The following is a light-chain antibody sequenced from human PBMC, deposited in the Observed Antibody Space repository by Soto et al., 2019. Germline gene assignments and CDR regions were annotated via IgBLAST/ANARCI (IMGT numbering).Light chain of an antibody. CDR1: SGSFSTTSY. CDR2: STN. J-gene: IGLJ2*01. CDR3: MLYMGGGLVV. V-gene: IGLV8-61*01. Sequence: QAVVTQEPSFSVSPGGTVTLIFGLPSGSFSTTSYPSWYQQTPGRAPRTLIYSTNIRSSGFPDRFSGSILGNKAALTITGAQADDESDYHCMLYMGGGLVVFGGGTKLTVL.